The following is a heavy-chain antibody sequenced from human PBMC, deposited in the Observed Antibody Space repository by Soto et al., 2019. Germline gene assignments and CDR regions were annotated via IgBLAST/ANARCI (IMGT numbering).Heavy chain of an antibody. V-gene: IGHV3-66*01. J-gene: IGHJ6*02. CDR2: IRSGGNT. CDR3: GRENYYYGMDV. CDR1: GFTVSTDW. Sequence: EVQLVESGGGLVQPGGSLRLSCAASGFTVSTDWMYWVRQAPGKGLEWVSVIRSGGNTYYADSVEGRFTISRDNSKNTVYLQMNSLRAEDTAVYYCGRENYYYGMDVWGQWTTVTVSS.